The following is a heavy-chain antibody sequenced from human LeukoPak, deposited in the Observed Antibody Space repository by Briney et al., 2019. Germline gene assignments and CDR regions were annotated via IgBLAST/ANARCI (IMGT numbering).Heavy chain of an antibody. Sequence: PGGSLRLSCAASGFTFSSYSMNWVRQAPGKGLEWVSYISSSSSTICYADSVKGRFTISRDNGKNSLYLQMNSLRDEDTAVYYCARDHSSDWYSLVVTSEYFQHWGQGTLLTISS. CDR3: ARDHSSDWYSLVVTSEYFQH. CDR2: ISSSSSTI. CDR1: GFTFSSYS. J-gene: IGHJ1*01. D-gene: IGHD6-19*01. V-gene: IGHV3-48*02.